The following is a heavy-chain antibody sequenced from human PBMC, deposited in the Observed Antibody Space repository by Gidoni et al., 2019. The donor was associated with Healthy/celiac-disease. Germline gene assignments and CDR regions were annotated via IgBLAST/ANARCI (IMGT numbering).Heavy chain of an antibody. D-gene: IGHD3-16*02. J-gene: IGHJ4*02. Sequence: QVQLQESGPGLVKPSETLSLTCTVSGGSISSYYWSWIRQPPGKGLEWIGYIYYSGSTNYNPSLKSRVTISVDTSKNQFSLKLSSVTAADTAVYYCARVEVHDYVWGSYRYYFDYWGQGTLVTVSS. V-gene: IGHV4-59*01. CDR2: IYYSGST. CDR3: ARVEVHDYVWGSYRYYFDY. CDR1: GGSISSYY.